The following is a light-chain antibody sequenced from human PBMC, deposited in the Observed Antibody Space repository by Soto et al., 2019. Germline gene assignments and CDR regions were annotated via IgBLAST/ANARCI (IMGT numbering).Light chain of an antibody. Sequence: DIQMTQSPSSLSASIGDRVTITCRASQSISSYLNWYQQKSGKAPKLLIFAASTLQSEVPSRFSGSGSGTDFTLTISSLQPEDFATYYCQQSYSLPPLTFGGGTKVEIK. CDR1: QSISSY. V-gene: IGKV1-39*01. J-gene: IGKJ4*01. CDR2: AAS. CDR3: QQSYSLPPLT.